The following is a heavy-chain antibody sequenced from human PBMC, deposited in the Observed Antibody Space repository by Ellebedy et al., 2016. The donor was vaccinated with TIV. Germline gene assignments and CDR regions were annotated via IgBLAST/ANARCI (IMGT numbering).Heavy chain of an antibody. V-gene: IGHV4-39*07. D-gene: IGHD2-2*01. CDR2: VDYSGRA. CDR3: ARDFCSSTSCLNYFDY. Sequence: MPSGTLSLTCSVSGVSISSSSDYWGWIRQPPGKGLEWIGSVDYSGRAYNNPSLKSRVTISVDKSKNQFSLMLNSVTAADTAVYYCARDFCSSTSCLNYFDYWGQGALVTVSS. J-gene: IGHJ4*02. CDR1: GVSISSSSDY.